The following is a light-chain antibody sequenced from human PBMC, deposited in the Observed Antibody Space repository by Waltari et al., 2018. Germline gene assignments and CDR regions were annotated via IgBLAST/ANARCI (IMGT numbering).Light chain of an antibody. CDR3: ASFAGSNTL. CDR2: EVS. CDR1: STDIGVYNF. V-gene: IGLV2-8*01. J-gene: IGLJ2*01. Sequence: QSALTQPPSASGSPGQSVTISCTGTSTDIGVYNFVPWYQQHPGKAPKLLIYEVSERPSGVPDRFSGSKSGITASLTVFGLQTEDEADYYCASFAGSNTLFGGGTKLTVL.